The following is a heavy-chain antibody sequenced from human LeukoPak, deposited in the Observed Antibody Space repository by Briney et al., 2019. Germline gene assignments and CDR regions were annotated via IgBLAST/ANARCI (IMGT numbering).Heavy chain of an antibody. D-gene: IGHD3-22*01. CDR1: GYTFTSYG. CDR2: ISAYNGNT. Sequence: ASVKVSCKASGYTFTSYGISWVRQAPGQGLEWMGWISAYNGNTNYAQKLQGRVTMTTDTSTSTAYMELRSLRSDDTAVYYCASSVYYDRSGYYPVYWGQGTLVTVSS. J-gene: IGHJ4*02. CDR3: ASSVYYDRSGYYPVY. V-gene: IGHV1-18*01.